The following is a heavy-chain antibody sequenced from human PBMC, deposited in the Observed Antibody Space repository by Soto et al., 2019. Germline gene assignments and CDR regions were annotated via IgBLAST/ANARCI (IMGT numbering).Heavy chain of an antibody. D-gene: IGHD3-9*01. J-gene: IGHJ4*02. CDR2: ISAYHGNA. Sequence: ASVKVSCTASGYTFTSYGSIWVRLAPGQGLEWMGRISAYHGNANYAQKFQGRVTITADKSTSTAYMELSSLRSEDTAVYYCAGGYYDILTGLRSAESKSIFDYWGQGTLVTVSS. V-gene: IGHV1-18*01. CDR3: AGGYYDILTGLRSAESKSIFDY. CDR1: GYTFTSYG.